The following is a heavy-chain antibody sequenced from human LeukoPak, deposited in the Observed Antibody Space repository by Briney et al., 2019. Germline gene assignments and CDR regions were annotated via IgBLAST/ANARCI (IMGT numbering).Heavy chain of an antibody. V-gene: IGHV3-48*03. CDR2: ISSSGSTI. CDR3: ARDLGWDDDGGNPTYAFDI. D-gene: IGHD4-23*01. J-gene: IGHJ3*02. CDR1: GLTFSSDE. Sequence: GGSLRLSCAASGLTFSSDEMKWVRQAPGKGLEWVSYISSSGSTIYYADSVKGRFTISRDNAKNSLYLQMNSLRAEDTAVYYCARDLGWDDDGGNPTYAFDIWGQGTMVTVSS.